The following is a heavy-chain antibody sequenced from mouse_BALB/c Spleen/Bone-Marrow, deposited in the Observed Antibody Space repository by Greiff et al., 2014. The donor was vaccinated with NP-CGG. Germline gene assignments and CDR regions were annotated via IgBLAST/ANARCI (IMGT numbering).Heavy chain of an antibody. CDR1: GFNIKDTY. CDR3: ASYDYGYYFDY. D-gene: IGHD2-4*01. J-gene: IGHJ2*01. CDR2: IDPANGNT. V-gene: IGHV14-3*02. Sequence: VQLQQPGAELVKPGASVKLSCTASGFNIKDTYMHWVKQRPEQGLEWIGRIDPANGNTKYDPKFQGEATITADTSSNAAYLQLSSLTSEDTAVYYCASYDYGYYFDYWGQGTTLTVSS.